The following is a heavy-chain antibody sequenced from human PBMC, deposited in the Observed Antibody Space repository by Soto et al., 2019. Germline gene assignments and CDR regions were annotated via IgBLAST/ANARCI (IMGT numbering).Heavy chain of an antibody. CDR1: GFTFSSYW. CDR2: INSDGSST. D-gene: IGHD3-10*01. V-gene: IGHV3-74*01. J-gene: IGHJ4*02. Sequence: EVQLVESGGGLVQPGGSLRLSCAASGFTFSSYWMHWVRQAPGKGLVWVSRINSDGSSTSYADSVKGRFTISRDNAKNTWKRQMSSLRAEDTAVYYCARDRGWFGEVPFDSWGQGPLATVSS. CDR3: ARDRGWFGEVPFDS.